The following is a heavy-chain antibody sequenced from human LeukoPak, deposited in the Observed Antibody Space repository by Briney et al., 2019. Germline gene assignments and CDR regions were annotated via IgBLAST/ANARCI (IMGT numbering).Heavy chain of an antibody. J-gene: IGHJ4*02. V-gene: IGHV3-15*01. Sequence: KPGGSLRLSCAASGLNFSYAWMSWVRQAPGKGLEWVGRIKSKTDGGTTDYAAPVKGRSTISRDDSKNTLYLQMNSLKTEDTAVYYCTTDRSGWYDYWGQGTLVTVSS. CDR2: IKSKTDGGTT. CDR3: TTDRSGWYDY. CDR1: GLNFSYAW. D-gene: IGHD6-19*01.